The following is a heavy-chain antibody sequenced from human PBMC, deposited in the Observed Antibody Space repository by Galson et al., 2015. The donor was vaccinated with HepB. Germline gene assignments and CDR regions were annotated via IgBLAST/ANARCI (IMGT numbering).Heavy chain of an antibody. V-gene: IGHV3-21*01. D-gene: IGHD3-3*01. Sequence: SLRLACAASGFNFSSYSMNWVRQAPGKGLEWVSSISSSSSYIYYADSVKGRFTISRDNAKNSLYLQMNSLRAEDTAVYYCARGGKTYYDFWSGYYNYYYYGMDVWGQVTTVTVSS. CDR1: GFNFSSYS. CDR2: ISSSSSYI. J-gene: IGHJ6*02. CDR3: ARGGKTYYDFWSGYYNYYYYGMDV.